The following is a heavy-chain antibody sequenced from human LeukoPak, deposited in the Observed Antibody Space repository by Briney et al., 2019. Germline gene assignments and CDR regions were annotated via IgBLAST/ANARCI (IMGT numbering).Heavy chain of an antibody. D-gene: IGHD6-13*01. CDR1: GYTFTSYD. CDR2: MNPNSGNT. Sequence: ASVKVSCKASGYTFTSYDINWVRQATGQGLEWMGWMNPNSGNTGYAQKFQGRVTITRNTSISTAYMELSSLRSEDTAVYYCARGSGYSSNWYSRLNWFDPWGQGTLVTVSS. CDR3: ARGSGYSSNWYSRLNWFDP. V-gene: IGHV1-8*03. J-gene: IGHJ5*02.